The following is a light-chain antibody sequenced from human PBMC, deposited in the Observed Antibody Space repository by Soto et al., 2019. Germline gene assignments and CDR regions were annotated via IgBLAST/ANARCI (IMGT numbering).Light chain of an antibody. V-gene: IGKV3-20*01. CDR3: QQYGSSEII. CDR1: QSLTNPY. Sequence: ENVLTQSPGTLSLSPGDRATRFCMARQSLTNPYIAWYQQKPGQAPRLLIYDISSRATGIPDRFSGSVSGTDFTLTITRLEPEDFAVSYCQQYGSSEIIFGQGTRLENK. J-gene: IGKJ5*01. CDR2: DIS.